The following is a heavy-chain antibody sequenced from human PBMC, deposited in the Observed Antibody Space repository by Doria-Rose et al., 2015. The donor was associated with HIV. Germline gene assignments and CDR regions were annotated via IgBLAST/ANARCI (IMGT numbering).Heavy chain of an antibody. J-gene: IGHJ4*02. D-gene: IGHD3-22*01. CDR2: IYYSGST. Sequence: VSGDSISTYYWNWIRQPPGKGLEWIGYIYYSGSTNYNPSLKSRVTISVDTSKNQFSLKLSSVTAADTAVYYCVRGTFYDSSGYYPYLDYWGQGTLVTVSS. CDR1: GDSISTYY. V-gene: IGHV4-59*01. CDR3: VRGTFYDSSGYYPYLDY.